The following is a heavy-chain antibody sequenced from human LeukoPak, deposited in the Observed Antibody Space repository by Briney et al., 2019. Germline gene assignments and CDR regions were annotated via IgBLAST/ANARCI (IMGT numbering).Heavy chain of an antibody. CDR3: AKGTAVGD. CDR2: ISYDGSNK. J-gene: IGHJ4*02. V-gene: IGHV3-30*04. Sequence: GGSLRLSCAASGFTFSSYSIHWVRQAPGKGLEWVALISYDGSNKYYADSVKGRFTISRDNSKNTLYLQMNSLRAEDTAVYYCAKGTAVGDWGQGTLVTASS. D-gene: IGHD6-13*01. CDR1: GFTFSSYS.